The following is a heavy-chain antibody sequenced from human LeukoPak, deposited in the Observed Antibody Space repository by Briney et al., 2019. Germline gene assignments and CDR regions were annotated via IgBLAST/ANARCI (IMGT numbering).Heavy chain of an antibody. CDR3: ACLKGAGEIDH. D-gene: IGHD3-10*01. CDR1: GFTFSNYW. CDR2: ISEDGTKT. J-gene: IGHJ4*02. V-gene: IGHV3-74*03. Sequence: GGSLRLSCEVSGFTFSNYWMHWVRQPPGKGLVWVSCISEDGTKTEFADSVKGRFTISRDNAKNTLYLQMNSLRVEDTAVYYCACLKGAGEIDHWGQGSLVTVSS.